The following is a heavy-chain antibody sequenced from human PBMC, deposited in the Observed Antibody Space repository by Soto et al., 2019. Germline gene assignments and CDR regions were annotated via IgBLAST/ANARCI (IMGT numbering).Heavy chain of an antibody. D-gene: IGHD1-26*01. Sequence: ASVKVSCKASGFTFTSSAVQWVRQARGQRLEWIGWIVVGSGNTNYAQKFQERVTITRDMSTSTAYMELSSLGSEDTAVYYCATSPRGGQWELLQSLGYWGQGTLVTVSS. V-gene: IGHV1-58*01. CDR2: IVVGSGNT. CDR3: ATSPRGGQWELLQSLGY. CDR1: GFTFTSSA. J-gene: IGHJ4*02.